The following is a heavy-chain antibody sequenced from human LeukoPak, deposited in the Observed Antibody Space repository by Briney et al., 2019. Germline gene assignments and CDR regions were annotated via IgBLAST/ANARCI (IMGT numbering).Heavy chain of an antibody. CDR1: GFTFNTYA. CDR3: VKGYCSSTYCFRLDY. J-gene: IGHJ4*02. D-gene: IGHD2-2*01. V-gene: IGHV3-64D*06. CDR2: ISSSGGST. Sequence: GGSLRLSCSASGFTFNTYAMYWVRQAPGKGLEYVSAISSSGGSTYYADSVKGRFTISRDNSKNTLYLQMSSLRADDTAVYYCVKGYCSSTYCFRLDYWGQGTLVTVSS.